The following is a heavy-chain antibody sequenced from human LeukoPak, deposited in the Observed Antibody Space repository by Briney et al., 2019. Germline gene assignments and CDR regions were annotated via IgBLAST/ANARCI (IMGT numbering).Heavy chain of an antibody. D-gene: IGHD2-2*01. CDR2: VSGSDSYT. CDR3: ARGTPVPAATPYYFDY. J-gene: IGHJ4*02. Sequence: GGSLRLSCAASGFTFSNYAMNWVRQSPGKGLEWVSGVSGSDSYTYFADSVKGRFTISRDNAKNSLFLQMNSLRAEDTAVYFCARGTPVPAATPYYFDYWGQGTLVTVSS. CDR1: GFTFSNYA. V-gene: IGHV3-23*01.